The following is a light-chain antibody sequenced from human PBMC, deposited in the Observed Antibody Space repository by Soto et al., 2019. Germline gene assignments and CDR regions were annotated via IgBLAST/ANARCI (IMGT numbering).Light chain of an antibody. V-gene: IGLV4-69*01. J-gene: IGLJ2*01. Sequence: QSVLTQSPSASASLGASVKLTCTLSSGHSSYAIAWHQQQPEKGPRYLMKVNSDGSHSKGDGIPDRFSGSSSGAERYLTISSLQSADEADYYCQTWGTGTVIFGGGTKLTVL. CDR3: QTWGTGTVI. CDR1: SGHSSYA. CDR2: VNSDGSH.